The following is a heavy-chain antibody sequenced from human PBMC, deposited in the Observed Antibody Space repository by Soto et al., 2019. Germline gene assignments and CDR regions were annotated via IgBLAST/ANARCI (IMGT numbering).Heavy chain of an antibody. CDR1: GGSISSSSYY. V-gene: IGHV4-39*01. J-gene: IGHJ2*01. CDR2: IYYSGST. Sequence: QLQLQESGPGLVKPSETLSLTCTVSGGSISSSSYYWGWIRQPPGKGLEWIGSIYYSGSTYYNPSLKSRVTISVDTSKNQFSLKLSSVTAADTAVYYCARHYGSGWDFNFDLWGRGTLVTVSS. D-gene: IGHD6-19*01. CDR3: ARHYGSGWDFNFDL.